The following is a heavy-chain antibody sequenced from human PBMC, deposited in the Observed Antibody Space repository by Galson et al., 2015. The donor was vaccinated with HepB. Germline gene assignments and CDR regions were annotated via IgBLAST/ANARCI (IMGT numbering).Heavy chain of an antibody. D-gene: IGHD2/OR15-2a*01. CDR1: GFTFSNAW. CDR3: TRSILIAGGAPRYYYYGMDV. V-gene: IGHV3-15*01. CDR2: IKSKTDGGTT. Sequence: SLRLSCAASGFTFSNAWMSWVRQAPGKGLEWVGRIKSKTDGGTTDYAAPVKGRFTISRDDSKNTLYLQMNSLKTEDTAVYYCTRSILIAGGAPRYYYYGMDVWGQGTTVTVSS. J-gene: IGHJ6*02.